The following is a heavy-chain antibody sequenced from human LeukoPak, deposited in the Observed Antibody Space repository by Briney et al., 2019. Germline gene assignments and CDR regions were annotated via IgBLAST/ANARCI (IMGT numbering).Heavy chain of an antibody. CDR3: ARWELPGLPLGY. D-gene: IGHD1-26*01. Sequence: ASVKVSCKASGYTFTSYGISWVLQAPGQGLEWMGWISAYNGNTNYAQKLQGRVTMTTDTSTSTAYMELRSLRSDDTAVYYCARWELPGLPLGYWGQGTLVTVSS. CDR1: GYTFTSYG. CDR2: ISAYNGNT. V-gene: IGHV1-18*01. J-gene: IGHJ4*02.